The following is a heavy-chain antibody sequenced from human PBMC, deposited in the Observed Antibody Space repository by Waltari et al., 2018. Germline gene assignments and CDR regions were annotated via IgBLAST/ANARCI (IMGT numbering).Heavy chain of an antibody. D-gene: IGHD1-7*01. J-gene: IGHJ6*02. CDR3: ARQETRDYFYYYGMDV. V-gene: IGHV5-10-1*03. CDR1: GYSFTGYW. CDR2: IDPSDSYT. Sequence: EVQLVQSGAEVKKPGASLRIPCKGSGYSFTGYWISWVRQMPGKGLEWMGRIDPSDSYTNFSPSFQGHVTISADKSISTAYLQWSSLKASDTAMYYCARQETRDYFYYYGMDVWGQGTTGTVSS.